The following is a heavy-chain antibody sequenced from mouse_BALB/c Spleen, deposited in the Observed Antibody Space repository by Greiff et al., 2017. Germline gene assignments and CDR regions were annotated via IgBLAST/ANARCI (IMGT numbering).Heavy chain of an antibody. V-gene: IGHV1-15*01. J-gene: IGHJ2*01. Sequence: QVQLQQSGAELVRPGASVTLSCKASGYTFTDYEMHWVKQTPVHGLEWIGAIDPETGGTAYNQKFKGKATLTADKSSSTAYMELRSLTSEDSAVYYCTRDKVTGTDYWGQGTTLTVSS. D-gene: IGHD4-1*01. CDR3: TRDKVTGTDY. CDR1: GYTFTDYE. CDR2: IDPETGGT.